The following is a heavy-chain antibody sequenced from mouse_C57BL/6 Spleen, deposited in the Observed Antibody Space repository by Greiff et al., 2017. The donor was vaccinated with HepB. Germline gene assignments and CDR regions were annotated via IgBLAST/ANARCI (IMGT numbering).Heavy chain of an antibody. CDR3: ARGDNWEGAYCDY. Sequence: EVQLQQSVAELVRPGSSVKMSCKTSGYTFTSYGINWVKQRPGQGLERTGYIYIGNGYTVYNEKFKGKATLTSDTSSSTAYMQRSSLTSEDSAIYFWARGDNWEGAYCDYWGQCTTLTVSS. V-gene: IGHV1-58*01. D-gene: IGHD4-1*01. CDR1: GYTFTSYG. J-gene: IGHJ2*01. CDR2: IYIGNGYT.